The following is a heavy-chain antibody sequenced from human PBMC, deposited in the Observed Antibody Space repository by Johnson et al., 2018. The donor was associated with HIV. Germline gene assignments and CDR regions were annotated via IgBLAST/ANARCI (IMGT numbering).Heavy chain of an antibody. CDR2: IRYDGSNK. D-gene: IGHD3/OR15-3a*01. J-gene: IGHJ3*02. V-gene: IGHV3-30*02. CDR1: GFTFSSYG. CDR3: EKDATLQDCTGALDI. Sequence: QVQLVESGGGVVQPGGSLRLSCAASGFTFSSYGMHWVRQAPGKGLEWVAFIRYDGSNKYYADSVKGRFTISRDNSKNTMYLQMNSLGAEDTAGYYCEKDATLQDCTGALDIWGQGTMVTVSS.